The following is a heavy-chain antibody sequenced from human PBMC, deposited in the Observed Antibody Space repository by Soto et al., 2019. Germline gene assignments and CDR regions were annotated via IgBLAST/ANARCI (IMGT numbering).Heavy chain of an antibody. CDR2: IYYSGST. Sequence: SETLSLTCTVSGGSISSSSYYWGWIRQPPGKGLEWIGSIYYSGSTYYKTSLKSRVTISVDTSKNQFSLKLSSVTAADTAVYYCARPSPRGGMVIFDYWGQGTLVTVSS. V-gene: IGHV4-39*01. J-gene: IGHJ4*02. CDR1: GGSISSSSYY. D-gene: IGHD2-21*01. CDR3: ARPSPRGGMVIFDY.